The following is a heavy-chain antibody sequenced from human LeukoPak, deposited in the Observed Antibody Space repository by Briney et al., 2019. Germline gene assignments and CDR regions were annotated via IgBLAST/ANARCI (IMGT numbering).Heavy chain of an antibody. CDR2: IIPIFGTA. CDR1: GGTFSCYA. J-gene: IGHJ6*03. V-gene: IGHV1-69*05. D-gene: IGHD3-10*01. CDR3: ARGRTSSGLYYYYYMDV. Sequence: SVKVSCKASGGTFSCYAISWVRQAPGQGLEWMGGIIPIFGTANYAQKFQGRVTITTDESTSTAYMELSSLRSEDTAVYYCARGRTSSGLYYYYYMDVWGKGTTVTVSS.